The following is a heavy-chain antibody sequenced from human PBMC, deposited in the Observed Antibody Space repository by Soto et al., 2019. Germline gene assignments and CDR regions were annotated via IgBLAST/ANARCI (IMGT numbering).Heavy chain of an antibody. Sequence: SVKVSCKASGGTFSSYTISWVRQAPGQGLEWMGRIIPILGIANYAQKFQGRVTITADKSTSTAYMELSSLRSEDTAVYYCARGRYFVSYDFGGDYYYYMDVPGKQTTVTVSS. CDR1: GGTFSSYT. D-gene: IGHD3-3*01. CDR2: IIPILGIA. J-gene: IGHJ6*03. V-gene: IGHV1-69*02. CDR3: ARGRYFVSYDFGGDYYYYMDV.